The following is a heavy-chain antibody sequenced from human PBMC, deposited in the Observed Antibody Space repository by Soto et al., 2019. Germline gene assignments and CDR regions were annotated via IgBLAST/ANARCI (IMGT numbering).Heavy chain of an antibody. J-gene: IGHJ6*03. V-gene: IGHV4-59*08. Sequence: PSETLSLTCTVSGASISGYYWSWIRQPPGKGLEWIGFIYDSGTTNYNPSLKSRVTISVDTSKNQFSLKLSSVTAADTAVYDCARTATYYYYMDCRGNRTTVTVSS. CDR2: IYDSGTT. CDR1: GASISGYY. CDR3: ARTATYYYYMDC.